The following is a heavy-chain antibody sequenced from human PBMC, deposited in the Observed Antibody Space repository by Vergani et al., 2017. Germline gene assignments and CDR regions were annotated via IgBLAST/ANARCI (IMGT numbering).Heavy chain of an antibody. CDR3: ARSGRIGGNSDYYYYGMDV. J-gene: IGHJ6*04. D-gene: IGHD4-23*01. CDR1: GYTFTSYY. V-gene: IGHV1-46*01. CDR2: INPSGGST. Sequence: QVQLVQSGAEVKKPGASVKVSCKASGYTFTSYYMHWVRQAPGQGLEWMGIINPSGGSTSYAQKCQGRVTMTRDTSTSTVYRELSSLRSEDTAVYYGARSGRIGGNSDYYYYGMDVWSEGTTVTVSS.